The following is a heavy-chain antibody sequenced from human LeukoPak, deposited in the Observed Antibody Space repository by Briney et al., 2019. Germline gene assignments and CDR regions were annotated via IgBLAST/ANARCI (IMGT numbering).Heavy chain of an antibody. CDR2: INHSGST. J-gene: IGHJ5*02. CDR1: GGSFSGYY. Sequence: SETLSLTCAVYGGSFSGYYWSWIRQPPGKGLEWIGEINHSGSTNYNPSLKSRVTISVDTSKNQFSLKLSSVTAADTAVYYCARGGYGPGSPANWFDPWGQRTLVTVSS. V-gene: IGHV4-34*01. CDR3: ARGGYGPGSPANWFDP. D-gene: IGHD3-10*01.